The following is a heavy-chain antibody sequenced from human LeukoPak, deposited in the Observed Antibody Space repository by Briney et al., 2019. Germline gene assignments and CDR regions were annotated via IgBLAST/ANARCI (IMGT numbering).Heavy chain of an antibody. CDR2: IYNSEST. V-gene: IGHV4-59*08. CDR1: GGSISSYY. Sequence: SETLSLTCTVSGGSISSYYWTWIRQPPGKGLEWIGYIYNSESTNYNPSLKSRVTISVDTSKNQFSLKLSSVTAADTAVYYCARRRRIGAVGTDAFDIWGQGTMVTVSS. D-gene: IGHD6-13*01. CDR3: ARRRRIGAVGTDAFDI. J-gene: IGHJ3*02.